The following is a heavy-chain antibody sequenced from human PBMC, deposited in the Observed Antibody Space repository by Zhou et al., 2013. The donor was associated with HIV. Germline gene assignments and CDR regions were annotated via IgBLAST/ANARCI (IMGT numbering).Heavy chain of an antibody. Sequence: QVQLVQSGAEVKKPGASVKVSCKASGYTFTGYYMHWVRQAPGQGLEWMGGIIPIFGTPNYAQRFQGRLTITADESTSTAYMDLSSLRSEDTAVYYCARGEGLSGTYNLILHYYYGMDVWGQGTTVTVSS. CDR1: GYTFTGYY. CDR3: ARGEGLSGTYNLILHYYYGMDV. D-gene: IGHD3-10*01. J-gene: IGHJ6*02. CDR2: IIPIFGTP. V-gene: IGHV1-69*01.